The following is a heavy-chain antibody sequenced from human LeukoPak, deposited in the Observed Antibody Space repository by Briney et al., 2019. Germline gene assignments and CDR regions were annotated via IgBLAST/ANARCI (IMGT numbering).Heavy chain of an antibody. J-gene: IGHJ4*02. V-gene: IGHV3-23*01. CDR2: ISAGGSNT. Sequence: GGSLRLSCTASGFTFSTYAMSWVRQAPGRGLEWVSVISAGGSNTYYADSVKGRFTISRDNSKNTLYLQMNSLRAEDTAVYYCAKGGVATIYNYWGQGTLVTVSS. CDR1: GFTFSTYA. CDR3: AKGGVATIYNY. D-gene: IGHD5-12*01.